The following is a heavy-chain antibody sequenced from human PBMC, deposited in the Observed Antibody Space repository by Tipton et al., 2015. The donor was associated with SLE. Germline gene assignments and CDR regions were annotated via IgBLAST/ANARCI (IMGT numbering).Heavy chain of an antibody. CDR1: GGSFSGYY. CDR2: INHSGST. V-gene: IGHV4-34*01. D-gene: IGHD6-19*01. J-gene: IGHJ4*02. Sequence: TLSLTCAVYGGSFSGYYWSWIRQPPGKGLEWIGEINHSGSTHYNPSLKSRVTISLGTSKNQFSLKLSSVTAADTAVYYCARDPFRGLAVAASAYWGQGTLVTVSS. CDR3: ARDPFRGLAVAASAY.